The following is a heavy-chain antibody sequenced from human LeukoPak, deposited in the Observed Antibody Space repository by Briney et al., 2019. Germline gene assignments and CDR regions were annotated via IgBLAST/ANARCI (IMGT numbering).Heavy chain of an antibody. CDR1: GYTFTSYY. Sequence: RASVKVSCKASGYTFTSYYMHWVRQAPGQGLEWMGIINPSGSSTSYAQKFQGRVTMTRDTPTSTVYMELSSLRSEDTAVYYCARDGDGIAAAGDAFDIWGQGTMVTVSS. J-gene: IGHJ3*02. CDR3: ARDGDGIAAAGDAFDI. D-gene: IGHD6-13*01. CDR2: INPSGSST. V-gene: IGHV1-46*01.